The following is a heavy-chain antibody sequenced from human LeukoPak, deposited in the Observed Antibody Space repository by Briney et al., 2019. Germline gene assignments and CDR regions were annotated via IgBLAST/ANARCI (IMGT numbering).Heavy chain of an antibody. CDR2: ISAYNGNT. J-gene: IGHJ4*02. V-gene: IGHV1-18*01. Sequence: ASVKVSCKASGYTFTSYGISWVRQAPGQGLEWMGWISAYNGNTNYAQKFQGRVTMTEDTSTDTAYMELSSLRSEDTAVYYCATDLGVYYDSSGLNNYWGQGTLVTVSS. CDR3: ATDLGVYYDSSGLNNY. CDR1: GYTFTSYG. D-gene: IGHD3-22*01.